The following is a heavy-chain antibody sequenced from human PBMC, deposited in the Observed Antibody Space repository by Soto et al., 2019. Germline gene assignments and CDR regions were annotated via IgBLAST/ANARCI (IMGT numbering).Heavy chain of an antibody. CDR2: IFPNGRSI. D-gene: IGHD3-10*01. CDR3: AREMNYFGSGSLPDY. J-gene: IGHJ4*02. CDR1: GFSFSSYI. Sequence: GSLRLSCAASGFSFSSYIMHWVRQAPGKGLEWVALIFPNGRSIFYTDSVKGRFTISRDNSNNMLYLQMNSLKAEDTAVYYCAREMNYFGSGSLPDYWGQGMLVTVSS. V-gene: IGHV3-30*03.